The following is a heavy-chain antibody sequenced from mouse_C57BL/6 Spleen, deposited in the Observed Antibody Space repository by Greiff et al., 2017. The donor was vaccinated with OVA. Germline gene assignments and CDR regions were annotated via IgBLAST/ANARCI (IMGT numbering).Heavy chain of an antibody. V-gene: IGHV1-81*01. J-gene: IGHJ2*01. CDR3: ARSDSSD. CDR2: IYPRSGNT. D-gene: IGHD1-1*01. CDR1: GYTFTSYG. Sequence: VQLQQSGAELARPGASVKLSCKASGYTFTSYGISWVKQRTGQGLEWIGEIYPRSGNTYYNETFKGKATLTADKSSSTAYMELRSLTSEDSAVYFCARSDSSDWGQGTTLTVSS.